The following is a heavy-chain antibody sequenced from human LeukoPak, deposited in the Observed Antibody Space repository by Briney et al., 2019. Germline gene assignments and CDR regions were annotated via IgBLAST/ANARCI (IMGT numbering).Heavy chain of an antibody. V-gene: IGHV3-23*01. CDR1: GFTFSSYA. D-gene: IGHD2/OR15-2a*01. CDR3: AKDTRIPIVGEFDF. Sequence: PGGSLRLSCAASGFTFSSYAMSWVRRAPGKGLEWVSGVSGSAGSTYYADSVKGRFTISRDNSKNTLYLQMSSLRAEDTAVYYCAKDTRIPIVGEFDFWGQGTLVTVSS. CDR2: VSGSAGST. J-gene: IGHJ4*02.